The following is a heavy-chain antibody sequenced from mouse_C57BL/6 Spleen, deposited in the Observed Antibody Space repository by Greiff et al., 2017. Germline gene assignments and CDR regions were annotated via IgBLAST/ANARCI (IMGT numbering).Heavy chain of an antibody. J-gene: IGHJ4*01. Sequence: EVTLQESGPELVKPGASVKISCKASGYSFTGYYMNWVKQSPEKSLEWIGEINPSTGGTTYNQKFTAKATLTVDKSSSTAYMQLKSLTSEDSAVYYCARGGGYYAMDYWGQGTSVTVSS. V-gene: IGHV1-42*01. CDR3: ARGGGYYAMDY. D-gene: IGHD1-1*02. CDR2: INPSTGGT. CDR1: GYSFTGYY.